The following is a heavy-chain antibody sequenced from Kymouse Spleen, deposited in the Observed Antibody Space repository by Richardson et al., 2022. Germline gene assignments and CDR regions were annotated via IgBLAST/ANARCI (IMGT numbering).Heavy chain of an antibody. D-gene: IGHD6-13*01. J-gene: IGHJ1*01. CDR1: GFTFDDYA. CDR3: AKVAAAGTFAEYFQH. V-gene: IGHV3-9*01. CDR2: ISWNSGSI. Sequence: EVQLVESGGGLVQPGRSLRLSCAASGFTFDDYAMHWVRQAPGKGLEWVSGISWNSGSIGYADSVKGRFTISRDNAKNSLYLQMNSLRAEDTALYYCAKVAAAGTFAEYFQHWGQGTLVTVSS.